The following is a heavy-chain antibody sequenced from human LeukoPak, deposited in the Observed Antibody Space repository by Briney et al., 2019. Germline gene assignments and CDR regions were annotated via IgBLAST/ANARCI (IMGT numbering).Heavy chain of an antibody. CDR2: MNPNSGNT. V-gene: IGHV1-8*01. D-gene: IGHD4-11*01. J-gene: IGHJ6*02. CDR3: ARVVWEEQTKGNYENFYYYYYYGMDV. CDR1: GYTFTSYD. Sequence: ASVKVSCKASGYTFTSYDINWVRPATGQGLEWMGWMNPNSGNTGYAQKFQGRVTMTRNTSISTAYMELSSLRSEDTAVYYCARVVWEEQTKGNYENFYYYYYYGMDVWGQGTTVTVSS.